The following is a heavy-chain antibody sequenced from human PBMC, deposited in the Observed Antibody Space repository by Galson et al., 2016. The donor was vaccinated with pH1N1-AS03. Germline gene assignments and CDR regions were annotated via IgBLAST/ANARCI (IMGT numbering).Heavy chain of an antibody. Sequence: CAISGDSVSSNSAAWNWIRLSPSRGLEWLGRTYYRSRWKNDYAVSVKSRIIINPDTSKNQFSLQLNAVTPEDTAIYYCAGMQLGAVHFWGRGTLVTVSS. J-gene: IGHJ4*02. V-gene: IGHV6-1*01. CDR1: GDSVSSNSAA. D-gene: IGHD1-1*01. CDR3: AGMQLGAVHF. CDR2: TYYRSRWKN.